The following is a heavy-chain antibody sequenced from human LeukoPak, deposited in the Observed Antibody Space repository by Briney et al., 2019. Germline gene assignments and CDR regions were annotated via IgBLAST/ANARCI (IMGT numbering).Heavy chain of an antibody. CDR1: GFTFTSSA. CDR3: AAAPKYNWNPNWFDP. Sequence: SVKVSCKASGFTFTSSAMQWVPQARGQRLEWIGWIVVGSGNTNYAQKFQERVTITRDMSTSTAYMELSSLRSEDTAVYYCAAAPKYNWNPNWFDPWGQGTLVTVSS. CDR2: IVVGSGNT. D-gene: IGHD1-20*01. V-gene: IGHV1-58*02. J-gene: IGHJ5*02.